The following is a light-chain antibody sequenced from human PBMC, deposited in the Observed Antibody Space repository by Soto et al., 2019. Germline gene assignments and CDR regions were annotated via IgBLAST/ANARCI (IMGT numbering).Light chain of an antibody. CDR1: QSVSSSY. V-gene: IGKV3-20*01. J-gene: IGKJ1*01. CDR2: GAS. CDR3: QQYDSSRT. Sequence: EIVLTQSPGTLSLSLGDRATLSCRASQSVSSSYLAWYQQKPGQAPRLLIYGASSRATGIPDRFSGSGSGTDFTLTSSRLEPEDFAVYYCQQYDSSRTFGQGTKVDIK.